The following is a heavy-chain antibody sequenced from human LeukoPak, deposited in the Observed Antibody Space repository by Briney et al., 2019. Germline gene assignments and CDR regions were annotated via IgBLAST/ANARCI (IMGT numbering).Heavy chain of an antibody. CDR3: ARPRRGGWIQLFDAFDI. V-gene: IGHV1-3*01. D-gene: IGHD5-18*01. Sequence: ASVKVSCKASGYTFTTYAMHWVRQAPGQRLEWMGWINAGNGNTIYSQKFQGRVTITRDTSASTAYMELSSLRSEDTAVYYCARPRRGGWIQLFDAFDIWGQGTMVTVSS. CDR1: GYTFTTYA. CDR2: INAGNGNT. J-gene: IGHJ3*02.